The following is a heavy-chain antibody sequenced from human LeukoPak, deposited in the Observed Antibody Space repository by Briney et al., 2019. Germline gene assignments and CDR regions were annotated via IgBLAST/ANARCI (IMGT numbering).Heavy chain of an antibody. D-gene: IGHD3-22*01. V-gene: IGHV3-30*04. J-gene: IGHJ6*02. CDR2: ISYDGSNK. Sequence: SCKASGGTFSSYAMHWVRQAPGKGLEWVAVISYDGSNKYYADSVKGRFTISRDNSKNTLYLQMNSLRAEDTAVYYCARELIVDYYGMDVWGQGTTVTVSS. CDR3: ARELIVDYYGMDV. CDR1: GGTFSSYA.